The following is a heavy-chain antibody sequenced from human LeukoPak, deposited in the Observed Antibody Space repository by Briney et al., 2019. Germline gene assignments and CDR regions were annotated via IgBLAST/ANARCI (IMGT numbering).Heavy chain of an antibody. CDR2: INTGNNYI. CDR3: AKDISSSLGY. D-gene: IGHD6-13*01. J-gene: IGHJ4*02. Sequence: GGSLRLSCVASGFTFSSSGMNWVRQAPGKGLEWVSSINTGNNYIYYADSVKGRFTISRDNSKNTLYLQMNSLRAEDTAVYYCAKDISSSLGYWGQGTLVTVSS. V-gene: IGHV3-21*04. CDR1: GFTFSSSG.